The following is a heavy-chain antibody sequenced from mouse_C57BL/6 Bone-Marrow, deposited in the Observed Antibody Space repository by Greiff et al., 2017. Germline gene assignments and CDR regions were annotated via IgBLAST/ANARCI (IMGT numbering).Heavy chain of an antibody. CDR3: ARNYDYEDY. D-gene: IGHD2-4*01. CDR2: INPNNGGT. J-gene: IGHJ2*01. V-gene: IGHV1-26*01. Sequence: EVQLQQSGPELVKPGASVKISCKASGYTFTDYYMNWVKQSHGKSLEWIGDINPNNGGTSYNQKFKGKATLTVDKSSSTAYMELRSLTSEDSAYYYSARNYDYEDYWGQGTTLTVSS. CDR1: GYTFTDYY.